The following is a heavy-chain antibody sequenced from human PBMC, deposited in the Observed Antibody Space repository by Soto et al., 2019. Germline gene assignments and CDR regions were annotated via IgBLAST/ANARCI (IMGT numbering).Heavy chain of an antibody. CDR3: ARARKLLWFGEFRNYGMDV. CDR2: IYYSGIT. J-gene: IGHJ6*02. Sequence: SETLSLTCTVSGDFLSSYYWSWIRQSPVKGLEWIGYIYYSGITNYNASLKSRVTMSIDTSKNQFSLKLSSVTAADTAVYYCARARKLLWFGEFRNYGMDVWGQGTTVTVSS. CDR1: GDFLSSYY. V-gene: IGHV4-59*12. D-gene: IGHD3-10*01.